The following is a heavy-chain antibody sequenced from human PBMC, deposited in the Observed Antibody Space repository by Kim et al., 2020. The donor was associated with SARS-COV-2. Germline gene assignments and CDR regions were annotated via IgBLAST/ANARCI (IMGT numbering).Heavy chain of an antibody. D-gene: IGHD3-16*01. V-gene: IGHV3-74*01. CDR1: GFTFSSYW. J-gene: IGHJ6*02. Sequence: GGSLRLSCAASGFTFSSYWMHWVRQAPGKGLVWISRINSDGRSTSYADSVKGRFTISRDNAKNTLYLQMNSLRAEDTAVYYCARESVTFEGGVDVWGQGTTVTVSS. CDR2: INSDGRST. CDR3: ARESVTFEGGVDV.